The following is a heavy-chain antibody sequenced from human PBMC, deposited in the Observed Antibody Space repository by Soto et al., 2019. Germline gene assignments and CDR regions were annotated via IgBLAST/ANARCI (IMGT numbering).Heavy chain of an antibody. CDR3: ARQAWTRIDC. J-gene: IGHJ4*02. CDR1: GASISSSVW. CDR2: IFHSGST. Sequence: VQLQGSGPGLLKPSETLSLTCAVSGASISSSVWWVWVRQPPGKGLEWIGKIFHSGSTNYNPSLKSRATMSVDKSKNQFSLTLTSVTAADTALYYCARQAWTRIDCWGQGTLVAVYS. D-gene: IGHD2-2*01. V-gene: IGHV4-4*02.